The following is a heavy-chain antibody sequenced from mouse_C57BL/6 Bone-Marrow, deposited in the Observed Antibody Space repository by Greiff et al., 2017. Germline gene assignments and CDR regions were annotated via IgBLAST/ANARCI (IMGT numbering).Heavy chain of an antibody. CDR1: GYTFTSYW. CDR2: IYPGSGST. J-gene: IGHJ1*03. CDR3: SRPYYSNYWYFDV. Sequence: QVQLQQPGAELVKPGASVKMSCKASGYTFTSYWITWVKQRPGQGLEWIGDIYPGSGSTNYNEKFKIKATLTVDTSSCSAYMQLSSLTSEDSAVYYGSRPYYSNYWYFDVWGTGTTVTGSS. V-gene: IGHV1-55*01. D-gene: IGHD2-5*01.